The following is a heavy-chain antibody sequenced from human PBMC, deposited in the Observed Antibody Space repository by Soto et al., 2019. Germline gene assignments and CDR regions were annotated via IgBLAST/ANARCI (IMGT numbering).Heavy chain of an antibody. Sequence: ASVKVSCKASGYTFTSYYMHWVRQAPGQGLEWMGIINPSGGSTSYAQKFQGRVTMTRDTSTSTVYMELSSLRSEDTAVYYCAVYCSGGSCYSGVDYWGQGTLVTVSS. CDR3: AVYCSGGSCYSGVDY. CDR2: INPSGGST. D-gene: IGHD2-15*01. V-gene: IGHV1-46*01. J-gene: IGHJ4*02. CDR1: GYTFTSYY.